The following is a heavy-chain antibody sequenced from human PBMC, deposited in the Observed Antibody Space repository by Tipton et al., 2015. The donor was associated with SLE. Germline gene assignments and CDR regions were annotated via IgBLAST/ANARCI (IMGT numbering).Heavy chain of an antibody. CDR3: ARGEELPYWYFDL. Sequence: TLSLTCAVYGGSFIGYYCSWIRQPPGKGLEWIGEINHSGSTNYNPSLKSRVTISVDTSKNQFSLKLSSVTAADTAVYYCARGEELPYWYFDLWGRGTLVTVSS. CDR2: INHSGST. J-gene: IGHJ2*01. D-gene: IGHD1-26*01. CDR1: GGSFIGYY. V-gene: IGHV4-34*01.